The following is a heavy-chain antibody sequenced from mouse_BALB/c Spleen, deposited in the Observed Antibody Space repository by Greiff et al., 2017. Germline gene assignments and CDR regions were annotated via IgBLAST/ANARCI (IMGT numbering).Heavy chain of an antibody. V-gene: IGHV7-1*02. J-gene: IGHJ3*01. D-gene: IGHD2-10*01. CDR3: ARAYYGNLFAY. CDR2: SRNKANDYTT. Sequence: EVKLVESGGGLVQLGGSLRLSCATSGFTFSDFYMEWVRQPPGKRLEWIAASRNKANDYTTEYSASVKGRFIVSRDTSQSILYLQMNALRAEDTAIYYCARAYYGNLFAYWGQGTLVTVSA. CDR1: GFTFSDFY.